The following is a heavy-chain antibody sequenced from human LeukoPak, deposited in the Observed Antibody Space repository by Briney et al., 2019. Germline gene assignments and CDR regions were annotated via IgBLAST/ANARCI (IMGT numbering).Heavy chain of an antibody. CDR3: ARTIGSYTTGWYNIDY. D-gene: IGHD6-19*01. Sequence: GESLKISCKGSGXSFTNYWIAWVRQMPGKGVEWMGIIYPGDSDTRYSPSFQGQVTISADKSITTAYLQWSSLKASDTAIYYCARTIGSYTTGWYNIDYWGQGTLVTVSS. CDR1: GXSFTNYW. V-gene: IGHV5-51*01. J-gene: IGHJ4*02. CDR2: IYPGDSDT.